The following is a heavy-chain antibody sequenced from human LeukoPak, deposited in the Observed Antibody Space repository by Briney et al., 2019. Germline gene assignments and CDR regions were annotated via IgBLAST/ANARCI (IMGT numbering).Heavy chain of an antibody. V-gene: IGHV3-30*04. CDR1: GFTFSSYA. CDR2: ISYDGSNK. CDR3: ARDDSSISIAVAGD. J-gene: IGHJ4*02. D-gene: IGHD6-19*01. Sequence: PGGSLRLSCAASGFTFSSYAMHWVRQAPGKGLEWVAVISYDGSNKYYADSVKGRFTISRDNSKNTLYLQMNSLRAEDTAVYYCARDDSSISIAVAGDWGQGTLVTVSS.